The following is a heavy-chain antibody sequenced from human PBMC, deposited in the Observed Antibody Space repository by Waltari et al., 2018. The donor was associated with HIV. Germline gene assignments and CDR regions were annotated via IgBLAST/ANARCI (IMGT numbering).Heavy chain of an antibody. V-gene: IGHV4-34*01. D-gene: IGHD3-10*01. J-gene: IGHJ3*02. CDR3: ARGLATMVRGVRAFDI. CDR2: INHSGST. CDR1: GGSFSGYY. Sequence: QVQLQQWGAGLLKPSETLSLTCAVYGGSFSGYYWSWIRQPPGKGLEWIGEINHSGSTNYNPSLKSRVTISVDTSKNQFSLKLSSVTAADTAVYYCARGLATMVRGVRAFDIWGQGTMVTVSS.